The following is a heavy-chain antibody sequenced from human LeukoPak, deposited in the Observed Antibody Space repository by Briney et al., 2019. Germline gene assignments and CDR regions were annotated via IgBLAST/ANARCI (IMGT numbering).Heavy chain of an antibody. CDR2: ISSSSSYI. Sequence: GGSLRLSCAASGFTFSSYSMNWVRQAPGKGLEWVSSISSSSSYIYYADSVKGRFTISRDNAKNSLYLQMNSLRAEDTAVYYCARVAVESSSIDYWGQGTLVTVSS. D-gene: IGHD6-19*01. CDR3: ARVAVESSSIDY. V-gene: IGHV3-21*01. J-gene: IGHJ4*02. CDR1: GFTFSSYS.